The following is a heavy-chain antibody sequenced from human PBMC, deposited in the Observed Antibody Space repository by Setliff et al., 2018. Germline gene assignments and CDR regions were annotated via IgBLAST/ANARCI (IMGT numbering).Heavy chain of an antibody. CDR1: GYTFTNSI. Sequence: ASVKVSCKASGYTFTNSIMNWVRQAPGQGLEWMGWISAYNGNTYHAQKFQDRLSMTPDTSTSTAYMEFRSLRADDTAVYYCERLVRHCTRISCQRTSEADLWGQGTQVTVSS. J-gene: IGHJ5*02. CDR2: ISAYNGNT. CDR3: ERLVRHCTRISCQRTSEADL. V-gene: IGHV1-18*04. D-gene: IGHD2-15*01.